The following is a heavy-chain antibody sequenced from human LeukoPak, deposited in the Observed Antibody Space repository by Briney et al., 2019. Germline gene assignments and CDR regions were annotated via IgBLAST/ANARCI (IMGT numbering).Heavy chain of an antibody. CDR1: GYTFTSYG. J-gene: IGHJ6*02. CDR2: ISAYNGNT. CDR3: VRSATIAVFRYGMDV. V-gene: IGHV1-18*01. D-gene: IGHD6-19*01. Sequence: ASVKVSCKASGYTFTSYGISWVRQAPGQGLEWMGWISAYNGNTNYAQKLQGRVTMTTDTSTSTAYMELRSLRSDDTAVYYCVRSATIAVFRYGMDVWGQGTTVTVSS.